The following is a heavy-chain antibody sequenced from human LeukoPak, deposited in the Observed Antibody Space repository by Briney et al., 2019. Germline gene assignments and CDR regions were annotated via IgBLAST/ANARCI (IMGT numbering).Heavy chain of an antibody. CDR2: ISGSGAST. Sequence: GGSLRLSCLTSGFTLSTNAMSWVRQAPGKGLEWISGISGSGASTYYADSVKGRFTISRDDSRNTLYLQMNSLRGDDTAVYYCAKDHLIRGSYYPYYYYGMDVWGRGTTVTVSS. V-gene: IGHV3-23*01. CDR1: GFTLSTNA. J-gene: IGHJ6*02. CDR3: AKDHLIRGSYYPYYYYGMDV. D-gene: IGHD1-26*01.